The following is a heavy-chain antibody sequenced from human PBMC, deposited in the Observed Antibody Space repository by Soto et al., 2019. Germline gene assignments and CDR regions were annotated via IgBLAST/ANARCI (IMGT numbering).Heavy chain of an antibody. CDR2: IYYSGST. CDR1: GGSISSSSYY. V-gene: IGHV4-61*05. CDR3: ARRVYGDYYYYYGMDV. Sequence: PSETLSLTCTVSGGSISSSSYYWGWIRQPPGKGREWIGYIYYSGSTNYNPSLKSRVTISVDTSKNQFSLKLSSVTAADTAVYYCARRVYGDYYYYYGMDVWGQGTTVTVSS. D-gene: IGHD4-17*01. J-gene: IGHJ6*02.